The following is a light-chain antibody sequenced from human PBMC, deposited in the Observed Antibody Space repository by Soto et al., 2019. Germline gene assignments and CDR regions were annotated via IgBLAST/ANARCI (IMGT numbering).Light chain of an antibody. Sequence: DIQLTQSPSFLSASEGDRVTITCRASQGISSYLAWYQQKPGKAPKLLMYDASSLESGVPSRFSGSGSATEFTLTISSLQPDDFATYYCQQYNNYWTFGQGTKVDIK. CDR2: DAS. J-gene: IGKJ1*01. CDR1: QGISSY. V-gene: IGKV1-5*01. CDR3: QQYNNYWT.